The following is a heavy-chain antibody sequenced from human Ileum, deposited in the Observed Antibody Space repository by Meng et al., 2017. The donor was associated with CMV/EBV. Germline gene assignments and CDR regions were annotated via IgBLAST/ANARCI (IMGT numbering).Heavy chain of an antibody. CDR1: GGSFRGYY. CDR2: INHSGST. D-gene: IGHD4-17*01. CDR3: ATRRTPYGDYEYFQH. J-gene: IGHJ1*01. Sequence: QQWGAGRLKPSETLSLTCAVYGGSFRGYYWNWNRQPPGRGLEWIGEINHSGSTNYNPSLKSRVTISVDTSKNQFSLKLSSVTAADTAVYYCATRRTPYGDYEYFQHWGQGTLVTVSS. V-gene: IGHV4-34*01.